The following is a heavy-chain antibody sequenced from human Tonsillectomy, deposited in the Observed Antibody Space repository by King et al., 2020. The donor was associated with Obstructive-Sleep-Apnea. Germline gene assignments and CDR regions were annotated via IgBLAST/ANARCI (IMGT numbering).Heavy chain of an antibody. CDR1: GFTFSNYA. Sequence: VQLVESGGGLVQPGGSLRLSCAASGFTFSNYAMSWVRQAPGKGLEWVSTISGSGGSTYYTDSVKGRFTISRDNSKNTLYLQMNSLRADDTAIYYCAKVAVEKATIYKHFDYWGQGTLVTVSS. D-gene: IGHD5-24*01. CDR2: ISGSGGST. CDR3: AKVAVEKATIYKHFDY. V-gene: IGHV3-23*04. J-gene: IGHJ4*02.